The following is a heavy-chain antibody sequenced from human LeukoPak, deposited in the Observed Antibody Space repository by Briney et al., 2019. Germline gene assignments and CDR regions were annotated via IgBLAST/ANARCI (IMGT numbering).Heavy chain of an antibody. D-gene: IGHD1-7*01. J-gene: IGHJ4*02. V-gene: IGHV3-15*01. CDR1: GFTFSNAW. CDR3: TTEYWNYEGLFDY. CDR2: IKKKTDGGTT. Sequence: GGSLRLSCAASGFTFSNAWMSWVRQAPGKGLEWVGRIKKKTDGGTTDYAAPVKGRFTISRDDSKNTLYLQMNSLKTEDTAAYYCTTEYWNYEGLFDYWGQGTLVTVSS.